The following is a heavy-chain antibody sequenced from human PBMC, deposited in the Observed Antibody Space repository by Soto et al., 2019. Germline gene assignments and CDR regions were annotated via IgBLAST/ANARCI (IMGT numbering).Heavy chain of an antibody. J-gene: IGHJ6*02. V-gene: IGHV6-1*01. D-gene: IGHD6-19*01. CDR1: WDSFSSNSAA. Sequence: SQTLSLTCFISWDSFSSNSAACNWIRHSPSRGLEWLGRTYYRSKWYNDYAVSVKSRITINPDTSKNQFSLQLNYVTPEDTAVYYCARVRIAVAGYYGMDVWGQGTTVTVSS. CDR3: ARVRIAVAGYYGMDV. CDR2: TYYRSKWYN.